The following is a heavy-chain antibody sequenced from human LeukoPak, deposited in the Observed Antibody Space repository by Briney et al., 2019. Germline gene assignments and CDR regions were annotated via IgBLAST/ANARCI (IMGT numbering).Heavy chain of an antibody. Sequence: PSETLSLTCTVSGGSIITRSYNWGWIRQPPGKGLEWIGSIYYSGSTNYNPSLKSRVTIYVDTSKNQFSLRLTSVTAADTAVYYCARRSVAVENYFDYCGQGSLVTVSS. CDR1: GGSIITRSYN. CDR3: ARRSVAVENYFDY. V-gene: IGHV4-39*01. J-gene: IGHJ4*02. D-gene: IGHD6-19*01. CDR2: IYYSGST.